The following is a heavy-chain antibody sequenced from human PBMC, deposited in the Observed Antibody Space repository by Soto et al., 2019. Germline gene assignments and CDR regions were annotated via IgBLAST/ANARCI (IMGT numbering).Heavy chain of an antibody. D-gene: IGHD6-6*01. CDR1: GLTFSSYA. CDR3: ARRQYSSSAGHHYYGMDV. CDR2: IGTTGDT. J-gene: IGHJ6*02. V-gene: IGHV3-13*01. Sequence: PGGSLELPCEASGLTFSSYAMHWVGKVTGKGLKWVSAIGTTGDTHYPGSVKGRFTISREDAKNSLYLQMNSLRAEDTAVYYCARRQYSSSAGHHYYGMDVWGQGTTVTVSS.